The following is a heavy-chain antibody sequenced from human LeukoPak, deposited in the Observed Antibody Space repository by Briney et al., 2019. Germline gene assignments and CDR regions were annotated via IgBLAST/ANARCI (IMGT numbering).Heavy chain of an antibody. CDR1: GYSISSGYF. D-gene: IGHD1-26*01. J-gene: IGHJ4*02. CDR2: IYHSGST. V-gene: IGHV4-38-2*01. CDR3: ARPRGRALFDY. Sequence: PSETLSLTCAVSGYSISSGYFWGWIRQPPGKGLEWIGSIYHSGSTYYNPSLKSRVTISVDTSKNQFSLKLSSVTAADTAVYYCARPRGRALFDYWGQGTLVTVSS.